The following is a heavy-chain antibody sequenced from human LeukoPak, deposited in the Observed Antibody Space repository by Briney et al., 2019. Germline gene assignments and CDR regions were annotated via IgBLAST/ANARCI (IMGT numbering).Heavy chain of an antibody. V-gene: IGHV4-30-2*01. Sequence: XGXSWSWIRQPPGKGLEWIGYIYHSGSTYYNPSLKSRVTISVDRSKNQFSLKLSSVTAADTAVYYCARGGDYYYGMDVWGQGTTVTVSS. J-gene: IGHJ6*02. CDR1: XGXS. CDR2: IYHSGST. CDR3: ARGGDYYYGMDV. D-gene: IGHD4-17*01.